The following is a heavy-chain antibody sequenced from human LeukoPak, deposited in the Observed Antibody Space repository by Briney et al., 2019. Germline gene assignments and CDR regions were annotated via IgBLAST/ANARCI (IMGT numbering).Heavy chain of an antibody. D-gene: IGHD3-3*01. CDR1: GFTFGDYA. CDR3: TSNNDFWSGYRAGY. Sequence: GGSLRLSCTASGFTFGDYAMSWFRQAPGKGLEWVGFIRSKAYGGTTEYAASVKGRFTISRDDSKSIAYLQMNSLKTEDTAVYYCTSNNDFWSGYRAGYWGQGTLVTVSS. CDR2: IRSKAYGGTT. V-gene: IGHV3-49*03. J-gene: IGHJ4*02.